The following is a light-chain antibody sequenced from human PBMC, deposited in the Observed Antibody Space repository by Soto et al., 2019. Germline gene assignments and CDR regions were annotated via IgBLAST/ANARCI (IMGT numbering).Light chain of an antibody. CDR3: ETWDSNTHTGV. CDR1: SGHSSYI. Sequence: QLVLTQSSSASASLGSSVKLTCTLSSGHSSYIIAWHQQQPGKAPRYLMKLEGSGSYNKGSGVPDRFSGSSSGADRYLTISNLQSEDEADYYCETWDSNTHTGVFGVGTKLTVL. V-gene: IGLV4-60*03. J-gene: IGLJ3*02. CDR2: LEGSGSY.